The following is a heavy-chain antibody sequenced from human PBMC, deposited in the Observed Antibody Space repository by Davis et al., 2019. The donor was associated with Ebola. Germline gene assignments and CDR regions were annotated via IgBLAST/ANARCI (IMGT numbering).Heavy chain of an antibody. CDR1: GFTFISYW. D-gene: IGHD1-14*01. Sequence: GESLKISCAASGFTFISYWMNWVRQAPGKGLEWVANIKQDGSEKYYVDSVKGRFTISRDNAKNSLYLQMNSLRAEDTAVYYCTSAQPDYWGQGTLVTVSS. CDR2: IKQDGSEK. V-gene: IGHV3-7*03. J-gene: IGHJ4*02. CDR3: TSAQPDY.